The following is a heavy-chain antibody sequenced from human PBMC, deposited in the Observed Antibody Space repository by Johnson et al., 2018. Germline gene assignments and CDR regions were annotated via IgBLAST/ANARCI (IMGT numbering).Heavy chain of an antibody. Sequence: QVQLQQWGAGLLKXSETLSLXCAVYGGSFSGYYWSWIRQPPGKGLAWIGEINHRGSTNYNPSLKGRVTLTVDTSKNQFSLQLSSVTAADTAVYYGARVGGYCTNGVCYHPKKAEYFQHWGQGTLVTVSS. CDR1: GGSFSGYY. CDR3: ARVGGYCTNGVCYHPKKAEYFQH. CDR2: INHRGST. V-gene: IGHV4-34*01. J-gene: IGHJ1*01. D-gene: IGHD2-8*01.